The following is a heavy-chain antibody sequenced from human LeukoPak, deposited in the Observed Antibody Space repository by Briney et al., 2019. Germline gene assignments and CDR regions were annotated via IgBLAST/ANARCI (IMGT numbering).Heavy chain of an antibody. J-gene: IGHJ4*02. CDR3: ANSPDGAFDY. Sequence: GGTLRLSCAASGFTFSSYGMSWVRQAPGKGLEWVSAISGSGGSTYYADSVKGRFTISRDNSKNTLYLKMNSMRAEDTAVYYCANSPDGAFDYWGQGTLVTVSS. CDR2: ISGSGGST. CDR1: GFTFSSYG. V-gene: IGHV3-23*01.